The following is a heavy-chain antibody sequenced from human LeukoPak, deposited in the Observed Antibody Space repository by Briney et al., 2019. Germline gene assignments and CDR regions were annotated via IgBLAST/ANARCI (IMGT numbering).Heavy chain of an antibody. CDR2: IYYSGST. V-gene: IGHV4-39*07. Sequence: SETLSLTCTVSGGSISSYYWGWIRQPPGKGLEWIGSIYYSGSTYYNPSLKSRVTISVDTSKNQFSLKLSSVTAADTAVYYCARDRGSGSWYFDYWGQGTLVTVSS. CDR1: GGSISSYY. CDR3: ARDRGSGSWYFDY. D-gene: IGHD3-16*01. J-gene: IGHJ4*02.